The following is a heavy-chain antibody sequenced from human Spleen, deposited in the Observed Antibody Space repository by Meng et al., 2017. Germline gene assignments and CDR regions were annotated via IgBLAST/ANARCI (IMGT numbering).Heavy chain of an antibody. CDR2: MNPNSGKT. V-gene: IGHV1-8*01. D-gene: IGHD6-6*01. J-gene: IGHJ5*02. CDR1: GYTLTNYE. Sequence: QVQLVKAGVEGKNPGASVKFSCKASGYTLTNYEINWVRQATGQGLEWMGWMNPNSGKTGYAQKFQGRVNINRNTSISTAYMELSSLRSEDTAVYYCARGRVSRNWFDPWGQGTLVTVSS. CDR3: ARGRVSRNWFDP.